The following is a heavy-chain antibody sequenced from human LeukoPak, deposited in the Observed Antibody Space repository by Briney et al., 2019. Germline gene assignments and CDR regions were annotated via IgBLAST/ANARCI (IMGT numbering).Heavy chain of an antibody. CDR3: ARGLQGVIDP. D-gene: IGHD2-21*01. V-gene: IGHV4-34*01. CDR2: INHSGST. CDR1: GGSFSGYY. Sequence: SETLSLTCAVYGGSFSGYYWSWIRQPPGKGLEWIGEINHSGSTNYSPSLKSRVTISVDTSKNQFSLKLSSVTAADTAVYYCARGLQGVIDPWGQGTLVTVSS. J-gene: IGHJ5*02.